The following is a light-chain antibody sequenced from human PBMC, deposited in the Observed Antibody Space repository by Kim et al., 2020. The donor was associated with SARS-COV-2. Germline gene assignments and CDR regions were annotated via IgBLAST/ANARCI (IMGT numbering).Light chain of an antibody. Sequence: DIQMTQSPSTLSASVGDRVTITCRASQNIGSWLAWYQQRPGKAPKLLIFKTSRLESGVPSRFRGSGSGTEFTLTISSLQPDDFATYHCQQYNIYHYTLGQGTKLEF. CDR2: KTS. J-gene: IGKJ2*01. CDR1: QNIGSW. CDR3: QQYNIYHYT. V-gene: IGKV1-5*03.